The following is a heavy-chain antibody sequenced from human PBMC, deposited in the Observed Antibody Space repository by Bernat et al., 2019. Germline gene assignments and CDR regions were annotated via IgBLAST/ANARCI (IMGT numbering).Heavy chain of an antibody. CDR2: INYSGST. CDR1: GGSISSNTYY. CDR3: ARWQQLVPSFDY. D-gene: IGHD6-13*01. J-gene: IGHJ4*02. Sequence: QLQLQESGPGLVKPSETLSLTCTVSGGSISSNTYYWGWSRQPPGKGLEWIGNINYSGSTYYNPSLRSRVTISVDTSKNQFSLKLSSVTADTAVYYCARWQQLVPSFDYWGQGTLVTVSS. V-gene: IGHV4-39*01.